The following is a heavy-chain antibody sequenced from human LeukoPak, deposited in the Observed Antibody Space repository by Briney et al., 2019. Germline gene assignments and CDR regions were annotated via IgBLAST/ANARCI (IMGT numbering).Heavy chain of an antibody. Sequence: SETLSLTCAVYGGSFSGYYWSWIRQPPGKGLEWIGKIDHSGSTNYNPSLKSRVTISVDTSKNQFSLKLSSVTAADTAVYYCAREDSGYDTLDYWGQGTLVTVSS. D-gene: IGHD5-12*01. CDR2: IDHSGST. V-gene: IGHV4-34*01. J-gene: IGHJ4*02. CDR3: AREDSGYDTLDY. CDR1: GGSFSGYY.